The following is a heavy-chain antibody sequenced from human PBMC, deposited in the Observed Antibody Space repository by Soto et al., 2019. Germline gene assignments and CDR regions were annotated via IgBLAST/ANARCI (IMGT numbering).Heavy chain of an antibody. CDR3: ARVQFYINVLRGRPLNVGDI. V-gene: IGHV3-48*01. J-gene: IGHJ3*02. CDR2: IGIGSSTK. CDR1: GFTFRNYG. D-gene: IGHD1-20*01. Sequence: GGSLRLSCAASGFTFRNYGMNWVRQAPGKGLEWVSYIGIGSSTKYYADSVKGRFTISRDNAKNSLYLQMNSLRAEDTAVYYCARVQFYINVLRGRPLNVGDIGGIGTTLTVS.